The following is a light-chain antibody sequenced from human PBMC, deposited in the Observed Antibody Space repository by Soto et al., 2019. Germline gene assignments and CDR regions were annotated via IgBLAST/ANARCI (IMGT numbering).Light chain of an antibody. V-gene: IGLV2-23*02. CDR3: CSYAGSNTWV. CDR1: SSDVGSYKL. J-gene: IGLJ3*02. CDR2: EVT. Sequence: QSALTQPASVSGSPGQSITISCTGTSSDVGSYKLVSWYQQHPGKAPKLMISEVTKRPSGVSTRFSGSKSGNTASLTISGLQPEDEYDYYCCSYAGSNTWVFGGGTKVTVL.